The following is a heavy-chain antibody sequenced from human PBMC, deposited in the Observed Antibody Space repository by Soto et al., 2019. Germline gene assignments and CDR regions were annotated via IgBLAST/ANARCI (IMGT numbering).Heavy chain of an antibody. CDR3: GKGWGANYDFWSAPSSCYGMVV. CDR2: ISGSGGST. D-gene: IGHD3-3*01. Sequence: GGSLRLSCAASGFTFSSYAMSWVRQAPGNGLEWVSAISGSGGSTYYADSVKGRFTISRDNSKNTLYLQMNSLRAEDTAVYYCGKGWGANYDFWSAPSSCYGMVVWGQGTTVTVAS. V-gene: IGHV3-23*01. J-gene: IGHJ6*02. CDR1: GFTFSSYA.